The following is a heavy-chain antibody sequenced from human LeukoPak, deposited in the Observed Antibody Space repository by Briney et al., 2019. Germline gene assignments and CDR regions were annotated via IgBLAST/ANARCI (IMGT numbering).Heavy chain of an antibody. CDR2: IRSKADGGTP. V-gene: IGHV3-15*07. D-gene: IGHD2-15*01. CDR3: TTRSPARYCSGGACYSSADY. CDR1: GFSVSDAW. J-gene: IGHJ4*02. Sequence: GGSLRLSCAASGFSVSDAWMNWVRQAPGKGLEWVGHIRSKADGGTPDYIAPVKGRFTISRDDSKDTLYLQMNSLNTEDTAMYYCTTRSPARYCSGGACYSSADYWGRGTLVTVSS.